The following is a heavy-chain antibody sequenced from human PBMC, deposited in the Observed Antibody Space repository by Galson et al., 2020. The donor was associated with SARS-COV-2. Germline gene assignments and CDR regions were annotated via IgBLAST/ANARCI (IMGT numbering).Heavy chain of an antibody. V-gene: IGHV4-34*01. J-gene: IGHJ4*02. CDR2: INHSGST. CDR3: ARGRFYGSGERGLDY. CDR1: GGSFSGYY. D-gene: IGHD3-10*01. Sequence: SETLSLTCAVYGGSFSGYYWSWIRQPPGKGLEWIGEINHSGSTNYNPSLKSRVTISVDTSKNQFSLKLSSVTAADTAVYYCARGRFYGSGERGLDYWGQGTLVTVSS.